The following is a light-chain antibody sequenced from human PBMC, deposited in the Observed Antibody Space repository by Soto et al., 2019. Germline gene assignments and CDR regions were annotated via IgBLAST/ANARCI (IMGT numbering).Light chain of an antibody. CDR1: QTISRY. CDR2: DTS. J-gene: IGKJ2*01. V-gene: IGKV3-11*01. CDR3: QQRSGWST. Sequence: EIVLTQSPVTLSLSPGERATLSCKASQTISRYLAWYQQRPGQAPRLLIYDTSNRAAGVSARFSGSGSGTDFTLTISSLEPEDFAVYYCQQRSGWSTFGQGTKLEIK.